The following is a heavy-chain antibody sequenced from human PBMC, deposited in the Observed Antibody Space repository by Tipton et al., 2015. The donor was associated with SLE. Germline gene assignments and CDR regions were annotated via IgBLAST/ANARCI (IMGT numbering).Heavy chain of an antibody. CDR2: IYYNGST. J-gene: IGHJ6*03. CDR1: GGSFSDYY. CDR3: ARGVPFGAYAGLSRYYMDV. D-gene: IGHD4-17*01. V-gene: IGHV4-34*01. Sequence: TLSLTCAVYGGSFSDYYWGWIRQPPGKGLEWIGSIYYNGSTYYNPSLKSRVTISVDRSGNHFSLKLTSVTAADTAVYYCARGVPFGAYAGLSRYYMDVWGKGTTVTVSS.